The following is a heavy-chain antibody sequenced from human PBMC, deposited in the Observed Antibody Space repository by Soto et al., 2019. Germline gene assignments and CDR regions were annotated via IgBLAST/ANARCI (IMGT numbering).Heavy chain of an antibody. V-gene: IGHV3-30*18. Sequence: GGSLRLSCAASGFTFSSYCMHWVRQAPGKGLEWVAVISYDGSNKYYADSVKGRFTISRDNSKNTLYLQMNSLRAEDTAVYYCAKDLGYPYYYYGMDVWGQGTTVTVSS. CDR2: ISYDGSNK. CDR1: GFTFSSYC. D-gene: IGHD7-27*01. CDR3: AKDLGYPYYYYGMDV. J-gene: IGHJ6*02.